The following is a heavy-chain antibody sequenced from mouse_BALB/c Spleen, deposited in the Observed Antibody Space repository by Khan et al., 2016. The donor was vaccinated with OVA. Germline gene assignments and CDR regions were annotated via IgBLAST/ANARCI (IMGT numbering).Heavy chain of an antibody. D-gene: IGHD2-13*01. J-gene: IGHJ3*01. CDR2: ICDGGSYT. V-gene: IGHV5-4*02. Sequence: EVELVESGGGLVKPGGSLKLSCAASGFTFSDYYMYWVRQTPEKRLEWVATICDGGSYTYYPDSVKGRFTISRDDAKNNLYLQMSSMKSEDTAMYYCASGYYGDPFAYWGQGTLVTVSA. CDR1: GFTFSDYY. CDR3: ASGYYGDPFAY.